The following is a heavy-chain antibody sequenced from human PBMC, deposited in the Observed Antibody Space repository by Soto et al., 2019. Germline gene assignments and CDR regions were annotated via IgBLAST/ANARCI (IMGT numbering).Heavy chain of an antibody. CDR2: VSYDGGSN. Sequence: QVQLVESGGGVVQPGRSLRLSCAASGFTFSTPGMHWVRQAPGKGLEWVAVVSYDGGSNYYADSVKGRFTASRDNSKNSLYLEMNRLRTEDTAVYYCPTIYCGGGSCYWFCDLWGRGTLVTVSS. D-gene: IGHD2-15*01. CDR3: PTIYCGGGSCYWFCDL. J-gene: IGHJ2*01. V-gene: IGHV3-30*03. CDR1: GFTFSTPG.